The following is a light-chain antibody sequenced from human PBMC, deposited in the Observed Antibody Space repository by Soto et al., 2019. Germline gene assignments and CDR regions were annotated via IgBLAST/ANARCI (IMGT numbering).Light chain of an antibody. CDR1: QSVSSN. J-gene: IGKJ4*01. Sequence: EIVMTQSPVTLSVSPGERDTLSCRASQSVSSNLARYQQQPAQAPRLLIYGASTTASGIPARFSVSGSGIAFTLTFSRMQPDDFAVYYWQQYHQWRLTCGGGTKVEI. CDR3: QQYHQWRLT. CDR2: GAS. V-gene: IGKV3-15*01.